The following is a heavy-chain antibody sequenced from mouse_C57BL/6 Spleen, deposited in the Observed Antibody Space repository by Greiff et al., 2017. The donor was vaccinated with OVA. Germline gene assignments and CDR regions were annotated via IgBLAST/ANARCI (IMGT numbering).Heavy chain of an antibody. CDR2: IDPETGGT. J-gene: IGHJ4*01. V-gene: IGHV1-15*01. CDR3: TGLTGTRAMDY. D-gene: IGHD4-1*01. Sequence: QVQLKESGAELVRPGASVTLSCKASGYTFTDYEMHWVKQTPVHGLEWIGAIDPETGGTAYNQKFKGKAILTADKSSSTAYMELRSLTSEDSAVYYCTGLTGTRAMDYWGQGTSVTVSS. CDR1: GYTFTDYE.